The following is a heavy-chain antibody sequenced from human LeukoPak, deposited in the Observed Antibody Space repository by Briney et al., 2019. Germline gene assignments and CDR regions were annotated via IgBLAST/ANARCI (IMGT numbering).Heavy chain of an antibody. CDR3: ARGITMVRGVPLNWFDP. CDR1: GGSISSYY. Sequence: PSETLSLTCTVSGGSISSYYWSWIRQPPGKGLEWIGYIYYSGSTNHNPSLKSRVTISVDTSKNQFSLKLSSVTAADTAVYYCARGITMVRGVPLNWFDPWGQGTLVTVSS. CDR2: IYYSGST. V-gene: IGHV4-59*01. D-gene: IGHD3-10*01. J-gene: IGHJ5*02.